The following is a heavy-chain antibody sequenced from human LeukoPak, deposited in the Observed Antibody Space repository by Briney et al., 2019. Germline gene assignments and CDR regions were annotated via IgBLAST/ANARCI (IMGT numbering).Heavy chain of an antibody. D-gene: IGHD5-18*01. CDR2: IYYSGST. J-gene: IGHJ5*02. CDR1: GGSISSSSYY. Sequence: SETLSLTCTVSGGSISSSSYYWGWIRQPPGKGLEWIGTIYYSGSTYYNPSLKSRVTISVDTSKNQFSLKLSSVTAADTAVYYCARWRAAMYGWFDPWGQGTLVTVSS. CDR3: ARWRAAMYGWFDP. V-gene: IGHV4-39*07.